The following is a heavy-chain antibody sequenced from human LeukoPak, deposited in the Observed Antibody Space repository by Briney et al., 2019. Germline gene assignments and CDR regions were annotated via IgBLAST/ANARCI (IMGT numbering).Heavy chain of an antibody. J-gene: IGHJ2*01. V-gene: IGHV4-34*01. CDR1: GGSFSGYY. Sequence: SETLSLTCAGYGGSFSGYYWSWIRQTPGKGLEWIGEINHSGSTNYSPSLKSRVTISVDTSKNQFSLKLSSVTAADTAVYYCARVLEGSSGQHWYFDLWGRGTLVTVSS. D-gene: IGHD6-19*01. CDR2: INHSGST. CDR3: ARVLEGSSGQHWYFDL.